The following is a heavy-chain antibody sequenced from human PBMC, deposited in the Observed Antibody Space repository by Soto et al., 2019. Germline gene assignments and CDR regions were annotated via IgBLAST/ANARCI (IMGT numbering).Heavy chain of an antibody. J-gene: IGHJ5*02. D-gene: IGHD3-3*01. CDR3: ARGDYDFWSGSTTGGFDP. CDR1: GGSISSYY. Sequence: PSETLSLTCTVSGGSISSYYWSWIRQPPGKGLEWIGYIYYSGSTNYNPSLKSRVTISVDTSKNQFSLKLSSVTAADTAVYYCARGDYDFWSGSTTGGFDPWGQGTLVTVSS. CDR2: IYYSGST. V-gene: IGHV4-59*01.